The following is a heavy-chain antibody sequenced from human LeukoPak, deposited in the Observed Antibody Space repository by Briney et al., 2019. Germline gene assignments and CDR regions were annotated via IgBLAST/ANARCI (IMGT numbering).Heavy chain of an antibody. J-gene: IGHJ4*02. CDR1: VYTLTDHY. V-gene: IGHV1-2*06. CDR3: ARGFGLGGATVPPQFDY. D-gene: IGHD1-26*01. CDR2: INPDSGVA. Sequence: ASVKVSCKASVYTLTDHYMHWVRQAPGQGLEWMGRINPDSGVANYGQAFRGRVTMTRDPSINTAYMEVSTLRSDDTAVYYCARGFGLGGATVPPQFDYWGQGTLVTVSS.